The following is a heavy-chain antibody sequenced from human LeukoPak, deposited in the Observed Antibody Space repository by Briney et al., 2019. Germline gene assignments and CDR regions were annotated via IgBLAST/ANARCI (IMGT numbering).Heavy chain of an antibody. CDR2: IIPILGIA. D-gene: IGHD3-10*01. CDR3: ARDQGILGVFDY. CDR1: GGTFSSYA. J-gene: IGHJ4*02. V-gene: IGHV1-69*04. Sequence: SVKVSCKASGGTFSSYAISWVRQAPGQGLEWMGRIIPILGIANYVQKFQGRVTITADKSTSTAYMELSSLRSEDTAVYYCARDQGILGVFDYWGQGTLVTVSS.